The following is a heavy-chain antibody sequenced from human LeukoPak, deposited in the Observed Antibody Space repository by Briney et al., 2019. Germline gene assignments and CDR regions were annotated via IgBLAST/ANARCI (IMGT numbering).Heavy chain of an antibody. D-gene: IGHD6-13*01. CDR2: ISGSGGST. CDR3: AKARGFIAAAGGYDY. Sequence: SGGSLRLSCAASGFTFSSYAMSWVRQAPGKGLEWVSAISGSGGSTYYADSVKGRFTISRDNSKNTLYLQMNSLRAEDTAVYYCAKARGFIAAAGGYDYWGQGTLVTVSS. CDR1: GFTFSSYA. J-gene: IGHJ4*02. V-gene: IGHV3-23*01.